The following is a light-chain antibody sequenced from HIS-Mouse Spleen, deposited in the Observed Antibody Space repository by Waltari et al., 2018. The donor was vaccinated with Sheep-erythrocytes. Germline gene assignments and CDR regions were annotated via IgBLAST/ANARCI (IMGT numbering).Light chain of an antibody. J-gene: IGKJ4*01. V-gene: IGKV4-1*01. Sequence: DIVMTQSPDSLAVSLGERAPTNSKPSKSVLYSSNNKNYLAWYQQKPGQPPKLLIYWASTRESGVPDRFSGSGSGTDFTLTISSLQAEDVAVYYCQQYYSTLLTFGGGTKVEIK. CDR3: QQYYSTLLT. CDR1: KSVLYSSNNKNY. CDR2: WAS.